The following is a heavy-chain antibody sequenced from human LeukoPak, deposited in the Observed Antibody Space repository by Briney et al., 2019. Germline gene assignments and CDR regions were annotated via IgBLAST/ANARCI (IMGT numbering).Heavy chain of an antibody. J-gene: IGHJ4*02. V-gene: IGHV4-61*01. CDR1: GGSVSSGSYY. D-gene: IGHD3-22*01. Sequence: SETLSLTCTVSGGSVSSGSYYWSWIRQPPGKGLEWIGYIYYSGSTNCNPSLKSRVTISVDTSKNQFSLNLSSVTAADTAVYYCARGAATYYYESGGYYPFDYWGQGTLVTVSS. CDR3: ARGAATYYYESGGYYPFDY. CDR2: IYYSGST.